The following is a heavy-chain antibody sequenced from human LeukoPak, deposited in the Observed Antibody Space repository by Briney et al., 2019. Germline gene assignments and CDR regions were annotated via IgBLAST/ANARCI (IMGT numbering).Heavy chain of an antibody. CDR3: AQGIPPLDAFDI. J-gene: IGHJ3*02. CDR1: GYSFTGYY. Sequence: ASVKVSCKASGYSFTGYYMYWMRQAPGQGLEWMGWINPKTGGRNNAHKFQGRVTMTRDTSISTAYMELSRLGSDDTALYYCAQGIPPLDAFDIWGQGTMVTVSS. CDR2: INPKTGGR. V-gene: IGHV1-2*02.